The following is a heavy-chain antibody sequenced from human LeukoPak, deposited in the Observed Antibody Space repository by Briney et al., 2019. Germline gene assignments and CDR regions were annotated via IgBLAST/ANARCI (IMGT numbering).Heavy chain of an antibody. J-gene: IGHJ5*02. CDR3: ARDSRVPNRVGFDP. V-gene: IGHV1-18*01. CDR2: ISGYNGNT. CDR1: GYTFTTYG. Sequence: ASVKVSCKASGYTFTTYGISWLRQAPGQGLEWMGWISGYNGNTKYEQKLQGRVTMTTDTSTSTAYMELRSLRSDDTAVYYCARDSRVPNRVGFDPWGQGTLVTVSS. D-gene: IGHD3-3*01.